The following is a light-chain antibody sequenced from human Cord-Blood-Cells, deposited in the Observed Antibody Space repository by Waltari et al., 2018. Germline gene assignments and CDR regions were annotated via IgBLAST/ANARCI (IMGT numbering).Light chain of an antibody. V-gene: IGKV3-20*01. Sequence: EIVLTQSPGTLSLSPGARATLSCRASQSVSSSYLAWYQQKPGQATRLLIYGASSTATGLPDRFSGSGSGTDFTLTISRLEPEDFAVYYCQQYGSSLYTFGQGTKLEIK. CDR3: QQYGSSLYT. CDR2: GAS. CDR1: QSVSSSY. J-gene: IGKJ2*01.